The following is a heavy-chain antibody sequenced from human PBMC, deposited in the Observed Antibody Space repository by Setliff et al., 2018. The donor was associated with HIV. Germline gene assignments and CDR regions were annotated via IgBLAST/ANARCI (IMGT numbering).Heavy chain of an antibody. CDR2: IYDSGRT. D-gene: IGHD3-22*01. Sequence: SETLSLTCTVSGGSIRSGNYYWSWIRQPPGKGLEWIGYIYDSGRTYYNPSLKSRVTTSVDTSKNQFSLKLSSVTAADTAVYYCARDRENYYDSTGAFDIWGQGTMVTVSS. CDR1: GGSIRSGNYY. CDR3: ARDRENYYDSTGAFDI. V-gene: IGHV4-30-4*08. J-gene: IGHJ3*02.